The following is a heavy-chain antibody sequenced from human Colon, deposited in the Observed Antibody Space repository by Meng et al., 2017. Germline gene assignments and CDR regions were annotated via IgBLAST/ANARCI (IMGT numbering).Heavy chain of an antibody. CDR2: ISSSSSYI. CDR1: GFTFSSYS. V-gene: IGHV3-21*01. Sequence: GESLKISCAASGFTFSSYSMNWVRQAPGKGLEWGSSISSSSSYIYYADSVKGRFTISRDNAKNSLYLQMNSLRAEDTAVYYCARSITMVRGSALGFDYWGQGTLVTVSS. J-gene: IGHJ4*02. D-gene: IGHD3-10*01. CDR3: ARSITMVRGSALGFDY.